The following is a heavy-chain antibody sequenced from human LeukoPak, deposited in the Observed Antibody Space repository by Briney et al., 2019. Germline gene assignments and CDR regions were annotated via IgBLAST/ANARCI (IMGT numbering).Heavy chain of an antibody. J-gene: IGHJ4*02. D-gene: IGHD3-22*01. CDR3: ARVRGYYYPHYFDY. CDR2: IYYSGST. CDR1: GGSISSYY. V-gene: IGHV4-59*12. Sequence: SETLSLTCTVSGGSISSYYWSWIRQPPGKGLEWIGYIYYSGSTNYNPSLRSRVTISVDTSKNQFSLKLSFVTAADTAVYYCARVRGYYYPHYFDYWGQGTLVTVSS.